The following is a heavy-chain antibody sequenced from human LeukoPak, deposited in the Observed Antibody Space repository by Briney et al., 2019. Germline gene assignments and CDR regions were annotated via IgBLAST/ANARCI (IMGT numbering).Heavy chain of an antibody. CDR3: ARDYLAGSGPGEFDP. CDR1: GYTFTSYG. Sequence: ASVEGSCTASGYTFTSYGISWVRQAPGQGLEWMGWISAYNGNTNHAQKLQGRVTMTTDTSTSTAYMELRSLRSDDTAVYYCARDYLAGSGPGEFDPWGQGTLVTVSS. V-gene: IGHV1-18*01. CDR2: ISAYNGNT. J-gene: IGHJ5*02. D-gene: IGHD2-15*01.